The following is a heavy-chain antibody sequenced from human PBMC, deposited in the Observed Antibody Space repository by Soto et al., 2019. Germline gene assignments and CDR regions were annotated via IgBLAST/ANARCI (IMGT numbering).Heavy chain of an antibody. CDR2: TYYRSKWYN. CDR1: GDSVSSNSAA. V-gene: IGHV6-1*01. CDR3: ARDQAVFSYDSSGYSDTPRFYYYYGMDV. Sequence: KQSQTLSLTCAISGDSVSSNSAAWNWIRQSPSRGLEWLGRTYYRSKWYNDYAVSVKSRITINPDTSKNQFSLQLNSVSPEDTAVYYCARDQAVFSYDSSGYSDTPRFYYYYGMDVWGQGTTVTVSS. J-gene: IGHJ6*02. D-gene: IGHD3-22*01.